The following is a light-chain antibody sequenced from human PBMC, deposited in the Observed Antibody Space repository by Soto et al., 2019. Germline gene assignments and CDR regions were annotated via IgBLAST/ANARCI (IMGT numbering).Light chain of an antibody. V-gene: IGKV3D-20*02. Sequence: EIVLTQSPGTLSLSPGERATLSCRASQSVSNNYLAWYQQKPGQAPRPLIYGASNRATGIPDRFSGSGSGTDFTLTISSLEPEDFAVYYCQQRSNWPGTFGQGTKVDIK. CDR2: GAS. J-gene: IGKJ1*01. CDR3: QQRSNWPGT. CDR1: QSVSNNY.